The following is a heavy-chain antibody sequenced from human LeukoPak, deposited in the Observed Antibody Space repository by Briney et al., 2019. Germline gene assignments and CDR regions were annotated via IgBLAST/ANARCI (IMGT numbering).Heavy chain of an antibody. CDR1: GGSISSSSYY. D-gene: IGHD3-22*01. Sequence: SETLSLTCTVSGGSISSSSYYWGWIRQPPGRGLEWIGSIYYSGSTYYNPSLKSRVTISVDTSKNQFSLKLSSVTAADTAVYYCARGVSYYDSSGYYNEYFQHWGQGTLVTVSS. CDR3: ARGVSYYDSSGYYNEYFQH. V-gene: IGHV4-39*01. CDR2: IYYSGST. J-gene: IGHJ1*01.